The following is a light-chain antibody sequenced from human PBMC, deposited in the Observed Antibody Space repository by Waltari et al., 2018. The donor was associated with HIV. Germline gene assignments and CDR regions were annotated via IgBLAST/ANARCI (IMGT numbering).Light chain of an antibody. V-gene: IGLV8-61*01. CDR3: VLYMGSGISV. CDR1: SGSVSPGYY. J-gene: IGLJ3*02. CDR2: STN. Sequence: QTVVTPEPSFSVSPGGTVTLTCGLSSGSVSPGYYPSWYQQTPGQAPRTLIYSTNTRSSGVPDRFSGSILGNKAALTITGAQADDEADYYCVLYMGSGISVFGGGTKLTVL.